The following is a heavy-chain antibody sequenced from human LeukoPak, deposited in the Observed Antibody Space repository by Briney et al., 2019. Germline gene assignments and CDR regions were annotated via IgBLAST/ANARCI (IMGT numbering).Heavy chain of an antibody. CDR2: IIPILGIA. CDR3: ARVDTALSTTGAAYGMDV. CDR1: GGTFSSYA. V-gene: IGHV1-69*04. J-gene: IGHJ6*02. D-gene: IGHD5-18*01. Sequence: SVKVSCKASGGTFSSYAISWVRQAPGQGLEWMGRIIPILGIANYAQKFQGRVTITADKSTSTAYMELSSLRSEDTAVCYCARVDTALSTTGAAYGMDVWGQGTTVTVSS.